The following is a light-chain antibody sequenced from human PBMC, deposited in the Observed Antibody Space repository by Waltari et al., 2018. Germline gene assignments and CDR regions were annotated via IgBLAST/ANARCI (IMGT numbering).Light chain of an antibody. Sequence: SYELTQPPSVSVSPGQTASITCSGDKLGDKYACWYQQKPGQSPVLVIYQDNKRPSGIPERFSGPNSGNTATLTISGTQAMDEADYYCQAWDSSTWVFGGGTKLTVL. CDR1: KLGDKY. J-gene: IGLJ3*02. V-gene: IGLV3-1*01. CDR3: QAWDSSTWV. CDR2: QDN.